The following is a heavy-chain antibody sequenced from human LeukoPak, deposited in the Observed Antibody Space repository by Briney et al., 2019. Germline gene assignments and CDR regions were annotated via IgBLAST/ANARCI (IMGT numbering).Heavy chain of an antibody. CDR2: ISYDGSNK. CDR1: GFTFSSYA. Sequence: PGGSLRLSCAASGFTFSSYAMHWVRQAPGKGLEWVAIISYDGSNKYYAESVKGRFTISRDNSKNTLYLQMNSLRAEDTAVYYCARSLTSFIAALDYWGQGTLVTVSS. D-gene: IGHD6-6*01. V-gene: IGHV3-30*04. CDR3: ARSLTSFIAALDY. J-gene: IGHJ4*02.